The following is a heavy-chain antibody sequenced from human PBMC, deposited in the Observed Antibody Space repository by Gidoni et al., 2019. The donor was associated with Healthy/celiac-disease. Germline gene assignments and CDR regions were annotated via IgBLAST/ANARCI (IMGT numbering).Heavy chain of an antibody. V-gene: IGHV3-66*02. CDR1: GFTVGSNY. Sequence: EVQLVESGGGLVQPGGSLRLPCSASGFTVGSNYMSWVRQAPGKGLECVSVIYSGGSTYYADSVKGRFTISRDNSKNTLYLQMNSLRAEDTAVYYCARAHYGSGSYYFDYWGQGTLVTVSS. CDR3: ARAHYGSGSYYFDY. D-gene: IGHD3-10*01. J-gene: IGHJ4*02. CDR2: IYSGGST.